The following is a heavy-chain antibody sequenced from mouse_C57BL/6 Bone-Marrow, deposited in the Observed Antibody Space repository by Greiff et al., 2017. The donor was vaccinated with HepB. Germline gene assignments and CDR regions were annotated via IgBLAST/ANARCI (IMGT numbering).Heavy chain of an antibody. CDR1: GFTFSDFY. CDR3: ARDYDDWYFDV. Sequence: EVKLMESGGGLVQSGRSLRLSCATSGFTFSDFYMEWVRQAPGKGLEWIAASRNKANDYTTEYSASVKGRFIVSRDTSQSILYLQMNALRAEDTAIYYCARDYDDWYFDVWGTGTTVTVSS. V-gene: IGHV7-1*01. D-gene: IGHD2-12*01. J-gene: IGHJ1*03. CDR2: SRNKANDYTT.